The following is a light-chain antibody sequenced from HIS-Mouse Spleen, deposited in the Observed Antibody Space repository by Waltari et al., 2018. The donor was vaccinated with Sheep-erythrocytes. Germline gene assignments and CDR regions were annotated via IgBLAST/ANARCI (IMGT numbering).Light chain of an antibody. Sequence: QSALTQPRSVSGSPGQSVTISCTGTSSDVGGYNYVSWYQQHPGKDPKLMIYDVSKRPSGVPDRFSGSKSGHTASLTISGLQAEDEADYYCCSYAGSYTFWVFGGGTKLTVL. CDR2: DVS. J-gene: IGLJ3*02. CDR3: CSYAGSYTFWV. CDR1: SSDVGGYNY. V-gene: IGLV2-11*01.